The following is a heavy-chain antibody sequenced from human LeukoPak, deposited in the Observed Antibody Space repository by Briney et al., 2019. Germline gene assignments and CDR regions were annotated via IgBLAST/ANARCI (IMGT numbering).Heavy chain of an antibody. Sequence: ASVKVSCKTSGYTFTDYYMHWVQQDPGQGPEWMGITRPSSGRTQYPQKFQGRVTMTWDMSASTFYMELSSLTSDDTAVYYCAREGPETYKFDFWGQGTLVTVSS. J-gene: IGHJ4*02. D-gene: IGHD1-1*01. CDR2: TRPSSGRT. CDR1: GYTFTDYY. CDR3: AREGPETYKFDF. V-gene: IGHV1-46*01.